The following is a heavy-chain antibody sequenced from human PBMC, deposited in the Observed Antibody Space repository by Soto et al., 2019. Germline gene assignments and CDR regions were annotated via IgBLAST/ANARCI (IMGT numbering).Heavy chain of an antibody. V-gene: IGHV1-69*01. D-gene: IGHD2-15*01. J-gene: IGHJ6*04. Sequence: QVQLVQSGAEVKKPGSSVKVSCKASGGTFSSYAISWVRQAPGQGLEWMGGIIPIFGTANYAQKFQGRVTITANESPATAYMERRSLGSRNRAVYNGASAISIIGRGKGPHNYVMNVWGKGPRSPSPQ. CDR3: ASAISIIGRGKGPHNYVMNV. CDR1: GGTFSSYA. CDR2: IIPIFGTA.